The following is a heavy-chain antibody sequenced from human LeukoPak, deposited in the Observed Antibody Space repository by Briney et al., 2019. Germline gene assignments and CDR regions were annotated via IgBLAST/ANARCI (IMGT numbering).Heavy chain of an antibody. CDR2: ISSYGSNE. CDR3: ARDSSTTNHYYGMDV. Sequence: GRSLRLSCAASGFTFSSYAMHWVRQAPGNGLDTVPLISSYGSNEYYAGSAKGRFPIARDNAKNTLFVHMNSLISEDTALYYCARDSSTTNHYYGMDVWGQGTTVTVSS. V-gene: IGHV3-30-3*01. D-gene: IGHD6-13*01. J-gene: IGHJ6*02. CDR1: GFTFSSYA.